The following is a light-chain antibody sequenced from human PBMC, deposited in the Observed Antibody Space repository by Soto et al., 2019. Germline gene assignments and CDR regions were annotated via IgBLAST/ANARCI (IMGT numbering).Light chain of an antibody. V-gene: IGLV2-11*01. CDR1: SSDVGGYNY. CDR3: CSYTGSYTANV. CDR2: DVS. J-gene: IGLJ1*01. Sequence: QSALTQPASVSGSPGQSITISCTGTSSDVGGYNYVSWYQQHPGKAPKLMIYDVSKLPSGVPDRFSGSKSGNTASLTISGHQAEDDADYYYCSYTGSYTANVFGTGTKLTFL.